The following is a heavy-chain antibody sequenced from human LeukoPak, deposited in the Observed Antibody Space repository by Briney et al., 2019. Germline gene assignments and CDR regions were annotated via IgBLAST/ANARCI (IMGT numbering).Heavy chain of an antibody. CDR2: INHSGST. CDR1: GGSFSGYY. D-gene: IGHD6-13*01. Sequence: SETLSLTCAVYGGSFSGYYWSWIRQPPGKGLEWIGEINHSGSTNYSPSLKSRVTISVDTSKNQFSLKLSSVTAADTAVYYCARNPGSRLDYWGQGTLVTVSS. V-gene: IGHV4-34*01. J-gene: IGHJ4*02. CDR3: ARNPGSRLDY.